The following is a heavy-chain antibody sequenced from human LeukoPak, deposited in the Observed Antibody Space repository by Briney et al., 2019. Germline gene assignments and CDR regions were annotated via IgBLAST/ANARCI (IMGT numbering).Heavy chain of an antibody. CDR3: ARMIVGATRYYGMDV. Sequence: ASVKVSCKASGYTFTGYYMHWVRQAPGQGLEWMGWINPNSGGTNYAQKFQGRVTMTRDTSISTAYMELSRLRSDDTAVYYCARMIVGATRYYGMDVWGRGTMVTVSS. D-gene: IGHD1-26*01. J-gene: IGHJ6*02. V-gene: IGHV1-2*02. CDR2: INPNSGGT. CDR1: GYTFTGYY.